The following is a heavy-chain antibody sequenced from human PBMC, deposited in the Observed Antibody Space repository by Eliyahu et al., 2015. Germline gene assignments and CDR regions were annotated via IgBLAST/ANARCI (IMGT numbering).Heavy chain of an antibody. J-gene: IGHJ6*02. V-gene: IGHV1-69*01. Sequence: QVQLVQSGAEVKKPGSSVKVSCKASGGTFSSYAIXWVXRAPGQGLWWMGGIIPIFGTANYAQKFQGRVTITADESTSTAYMELSSLRSEDTAVYYCAREADKSYYDILTGYYRPYGMDVWGQGTTVTVSS. D-gene: IGHD3-9*01. CDR3: AREADKSYYDILTGYYRPYGMDV. CDR1: GGTFSSYA. CDR2: IIPIFGTA.